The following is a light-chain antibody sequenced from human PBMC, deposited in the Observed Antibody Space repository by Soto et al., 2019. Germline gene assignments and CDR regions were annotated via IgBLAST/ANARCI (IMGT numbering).Light chain of an antibody. CDR1: QDSGSW. CDR2: GAS. CDR3: LQGGSLPSA. Sequence: DIQMTQSPSSVPASGGDRVTITCRASQDSGSWLAGYQHKPGKAPDLLLYGASSLQNGVPSRFYGSGAGTDFPLTISGLQPEDFATYYCLQGGSLPSAFGQGKRLEI. V-gene: IGKV1-12*01. J-gene: IGKJ5*01.